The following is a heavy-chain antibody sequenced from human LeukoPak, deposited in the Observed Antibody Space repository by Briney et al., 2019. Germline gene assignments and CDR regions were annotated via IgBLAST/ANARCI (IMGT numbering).Heavy chain of an antibody. D-gene: IGHD3-16*01. CDR3: ARYVGAFDY. CDR2: FCYSGST. CDR1: GGSISNSSYY. Sequence: SETLSLTRTVSGGSISNSSYYWGWVRQPPGRGLEWLGTFCYSGSTYYNPSHKSRVTISVDTSKNQFSLKLSSVTAADTAVYYCARYVGAFDYWGQGTLVTVSS. J-gene: IGHJ4*02. V-gene: IGHV4-39*07.